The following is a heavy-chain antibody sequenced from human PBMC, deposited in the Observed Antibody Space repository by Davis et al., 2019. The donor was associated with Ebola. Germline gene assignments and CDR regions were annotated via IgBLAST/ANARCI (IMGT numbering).Heavy chain of an antibody. V-gene: IGHV4-59*11. Sequence: PSETLSLTCAVSRGSISSHFWSWIRQSPGQGLEWIGSIFYTGSTNLNPSLRSRVTLSVDRPKNQFSLNLTSVTAADTAVYFCKRQPGSTPSTEYYHGVGVLGQGTTVVVSS. J-gene: IGHJ6*02. CDR2: IFYTGST. CDR1: RGSISSHF. CDR3: KRQPGSTPSTEYYHGVGV. D-gene: IGHD3-10*01.